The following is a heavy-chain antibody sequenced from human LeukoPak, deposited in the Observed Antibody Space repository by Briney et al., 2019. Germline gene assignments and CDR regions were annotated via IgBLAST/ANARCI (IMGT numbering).Heavy chain of an antibody. CDR3: ARDHGYCSSTSCRGWFDP. CDR1: GFTFSDYY. CDR2: ISSSGSTI. V-gene: IGHV3-11*04. J-gene: IGHJ5*02. D-gene: IGHD2-2*03. Sequence: PGGSLRLSCAASGFTFSDYYMSWIRQAPGKGLEWVSYISSSGSTIYYADSVKGRFTISRDNAKNSLYLQMNSLRAEDTAVYYCARDHGYCSSTSCRGWFDPWGQGTLVTVSS.